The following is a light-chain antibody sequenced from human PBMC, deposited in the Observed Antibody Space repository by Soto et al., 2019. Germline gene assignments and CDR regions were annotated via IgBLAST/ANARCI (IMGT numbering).Light chain of an antibody. CDR3: AAWDDSLDAYF. Sequence: QSVLTQPPSASGTPGQRVTISCSGSTSNIGGNIVNWYQQLPATAPKLLVHTNDQRPSGVPARFSGSKSGTSASLAISGLQSEDESDYYCAAWDDSLDAYFFGPGTKLTVL. CDR2: TND. V-gene: IGLV1-44*01. CDR1: TSNIGGNI. J-gene: IGLJ1*01.